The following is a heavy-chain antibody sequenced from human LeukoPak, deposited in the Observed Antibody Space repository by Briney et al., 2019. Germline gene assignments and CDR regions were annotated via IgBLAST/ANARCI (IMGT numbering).Heavy chain of an antibody. V-gene: IGHV4-59*08. Sequence: SETLSLTCTVSGDSISSYYWSWIRQPPGKGLEWIGCIYYSGSTNYNPSLKSRVTISVDTSKNQFSLKLSAVTTADTAVYYCARQMTTVVPFDYWGQGTLVTVSS. CDR2: IYYSGST. D-gene: IGHD4-23*01. CDR1: GDSISSYY. J-gene: IGHJ4*02. CDR3: ARQMTTVVPFDY.